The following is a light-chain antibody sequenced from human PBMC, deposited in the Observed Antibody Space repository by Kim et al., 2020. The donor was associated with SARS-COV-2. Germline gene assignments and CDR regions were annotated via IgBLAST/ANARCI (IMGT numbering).Light chain of an antibody. J-gene: IGLJ3*02. Sequence: QSVLTQPPSASGTPGQRVTISCSGSRSNIGSNSVSWYQQVPGTAPKFLIYSYNQRPSGVPDRFSASKSGTSASLAISGLQSEDEADYYCAAWDDSLSGPVFGGGTKRTVL. CDR3: AAWDDSLSGPV. V-gene: IGLV1-44*01. CDR1: RSNIGSNS. CDR2: SYN.